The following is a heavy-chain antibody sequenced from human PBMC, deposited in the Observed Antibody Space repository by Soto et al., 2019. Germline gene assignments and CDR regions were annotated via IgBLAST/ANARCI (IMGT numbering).Heavy chain of an antibody. V-gene: IGHV3-23*01. CDR2: ISGSGGST. Sequence: GGSLRLSCAASGFTFSSYAMSWVRQAPGKGLEWVSAISGSGGSTYYADSVKGRFTISRDNSKNTLYLQMNSLRAEDTAVYYCAKEEGYSSSWDYYYYGMDVWGQGTTVTVSS. CDR3: AKEEGYSSSWDYYYYGMDV. J-gene: IGHJ6*02. D-gene: IGHD6-13*01. CDR1: GFTFSSYA.